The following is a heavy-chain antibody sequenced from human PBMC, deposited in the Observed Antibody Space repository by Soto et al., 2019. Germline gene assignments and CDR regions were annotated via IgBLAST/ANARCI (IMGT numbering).Heavy chain of an antibody. Sequence: QVQLQQWGAGLLKPSETLSLTCAVYGGSFSGYYWSWIRQPPGKGLEWIGEINHSGSTNYNPSLKGRVTISVDTSKNQFSLKLSSVTAADTAVYYCARGYYYGSGSYNYWGQGTLVTVSS. CDR2: INHSGST. CDR3: ARGYYYGSGSYNY. V-gene: IGHV4-34*01. D-gene: IGHD3-10*01. J-gene: IGHJ4*02. CDR1: GGSFSGYY.